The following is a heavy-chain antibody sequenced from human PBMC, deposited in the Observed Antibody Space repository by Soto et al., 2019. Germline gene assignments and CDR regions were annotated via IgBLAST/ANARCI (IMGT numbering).Heavy chain of an antibody. D-gene: IGHD3-3*01. V-gene: IGHV3-23*01. Sequence: GGALRRSGAACGGAVSSYGRWWDRQAPGKGLEWVSAISGSGGSTYYADSVKGRFTISRDNSKNTLYLQMNSLRAEDTAVYYCAKDLPVPYDFWSGYYGMGPPDIWGQGTMVTVSS. CDR2: ISGSGGST. J-gene: IGHJ3*02. CDR1: GGAVSSYG. CDR3: AKDLPVPYDFWSGYYGMGPPDI.